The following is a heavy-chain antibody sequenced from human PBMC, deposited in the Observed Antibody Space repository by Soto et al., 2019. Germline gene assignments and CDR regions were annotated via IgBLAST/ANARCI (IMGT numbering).Heavy chain of an antibody. V-gene: IGHV1-18*01. CDR3: ASSLLGYCSGGSCYYYYGMDV. Sequence: GASVKVSCKASGGTFSSYAISWVRQAPGQGLEWMGWISAYNGNTNYAQKLQGRVTMTTDTSTSTAYMELRSLRSDDTAVYYCASSLLGYCSGGSCYYYYGMDVWGQGTTVTVSS. CDR1: GGTFSSYA. CDR2: ISAYNGNT. D-gene: IGHD2-15*01. J-gene: IGHJ6*02.